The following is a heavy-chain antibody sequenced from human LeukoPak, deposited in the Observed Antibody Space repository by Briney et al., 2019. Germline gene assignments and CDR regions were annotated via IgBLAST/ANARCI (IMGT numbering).Heavy chain of an antibody. Sequence: HSETLSLTCAVSGGSLSTTSWWVWLRQPPGKGLEWIGEVYHSGGGNKNYNPSLKSRATISIDTSRNQFSLNLRSVTAADTAVYFCARELATINGPYFESWGQGTLVTVSS. CDR3: ARELATINGPYFES. V-gene: IGHV4-4*02. D-gene: IGHD5-24*01. J-gene: IGHJ4*02. CDR2: VYHSGGGNK. CDR1: GGSLSTTSW.